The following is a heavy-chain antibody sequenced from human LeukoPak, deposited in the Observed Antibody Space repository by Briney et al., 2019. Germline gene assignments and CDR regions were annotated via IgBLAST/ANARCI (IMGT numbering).Heavy chain of an antibody. CDR1: GLMFSSYA. D-gene: IGHD6-19*01. CDR3: AKRTGSSGWYDVFDY. J-gene: IGHJ4*02. CDR2: ISGSGGST. V-gene: IGHV3-23*01. Sequence: PGGSLRLSCAASGLMFSSYAMSWVRQAPGKGLEWVSGISGSGGSTYYADSVKGRFTISRDNSKNTLHLQMNSLRAEDTAVYYCAKRTGSSGWYDVFDYWGQGTLVTVSS.